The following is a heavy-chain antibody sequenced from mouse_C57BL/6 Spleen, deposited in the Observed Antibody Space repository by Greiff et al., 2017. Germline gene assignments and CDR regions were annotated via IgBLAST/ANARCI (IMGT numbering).Heavy chain of an antibody. J-gene: IGHJ2*01. CDR2: IDPENGDT. CDR3: TTSAYGKDYFDC. D-gene: IGHD1-1*01. V-gene: IGHV14-4*01. Sequence: EVQLQQSGAELVRPGASVKLSCTASGFNIKDDYMHWVKQRPEQGLEWIGWIDPENGDTEYASKFQGKATITADTSSNTAYLQLSSLTSEDTAVYYCTTSAYGKDYFDCWGQGTTLTVSS. CDR1: GFNIKDDY.